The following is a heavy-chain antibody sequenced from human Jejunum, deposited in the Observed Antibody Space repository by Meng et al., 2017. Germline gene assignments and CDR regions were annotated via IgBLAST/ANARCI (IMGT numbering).Heavy chain of an antibody. D-gene: IGHD3-22*01. V-gene: IGHV1-2*02. CDR1: GYRFTDSS. CDR3: VHGYFYFDN. Sequence: ASVKVSCKASGYRFTDSSMHWVRQAPGQGLEWVGWINPKTGDTSYAQKFLGRVTMTRDPSIKTADMELSRLRSDDTAVYYCVHGYFYFDNWGQGTLVTVSS. CDR2: INPKTGDT. J-gene: IGHJ4*02.